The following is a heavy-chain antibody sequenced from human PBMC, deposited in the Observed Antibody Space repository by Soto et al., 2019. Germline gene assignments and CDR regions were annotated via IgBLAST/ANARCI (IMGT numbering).Heavy chain of an antibody. J-gene: IGHJ4*02. V-gene: IGHV6-1*01. Sequence: RSQTLSLTCAISVDSVSSNRAAWNLISQSPSRGLEWLGRTYYRSKWYNDYALFVKSRISINPDTSKNQFSLHLNSVTPDDTAVYYCARDPPHSNSAFDFSVQGTPVTVSS. CDR3: ARDPPHSNSAFDF. CDR1: VDSVSSNRAA. D-gene: IGHD4-4*01. CDR2: TYYRSKWYN.